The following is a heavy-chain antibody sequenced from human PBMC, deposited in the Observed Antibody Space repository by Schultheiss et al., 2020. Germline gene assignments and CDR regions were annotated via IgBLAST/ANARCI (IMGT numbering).Heavy chain of an antibody. CDR1: GGSISSYY. D-gene: IGHD6-13*01. CDR2: IYYSGST. J-gene: IGHJ4*02. Sequence: SETLSLTCTVSGGSISSYYWSWTRQPPGKGLEWIGYIYYSGSTNYNPSLKSRVTISVDTSKNQFSLKLSSVTAADTAVYYCAATSSSHHFDYWGQGTLVTVSS. CDR3: AATSSSHHFDY. V-gene: IGHV4-59*01.